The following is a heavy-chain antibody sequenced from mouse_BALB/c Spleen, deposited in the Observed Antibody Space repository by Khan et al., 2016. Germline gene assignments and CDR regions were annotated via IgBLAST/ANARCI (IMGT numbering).Heavy chain of an antibody. CDR1: GYTFTSYW. Sequence: QVQLQQSGAELARPGASVKLSCKASGYTFTSYWMQWVKQRPGQGLEWIGAIYPGDGDTRYTQKFKGKATLTADKSSSTAYMQLSSLASEDSAGYYCARSYGSLAWFAYWGQGTLVTVSA. CDR3: ARSYGSLAWFAY. V-gene: IGHV1-87*01. D-gene: IGHD1-1*01. J-gene: IGHJ3*01. CDR2: IYPGDGDT.